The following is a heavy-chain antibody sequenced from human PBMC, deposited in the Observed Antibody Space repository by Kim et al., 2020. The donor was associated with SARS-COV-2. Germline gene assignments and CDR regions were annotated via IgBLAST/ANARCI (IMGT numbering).Heavy chain of an antibody. CDR3: ARATAAAGTGLFDY. D-gene: IGHD6-13*01. J-gene: IGHJ4*02. CDR2: IYYSGST. Sequence: SETLSLTCTVSGGSINSYYWSWIRQPPGKGLEWIGYIYYSGSTNYNPSLKSRVTISVDMSKNQFSLKVSSVTAADTAVYYCARATAAAGTGLFDYWGQGTLVTVSS. V-gene: IGHV4-59*01. CDR1: GGSINSYY.